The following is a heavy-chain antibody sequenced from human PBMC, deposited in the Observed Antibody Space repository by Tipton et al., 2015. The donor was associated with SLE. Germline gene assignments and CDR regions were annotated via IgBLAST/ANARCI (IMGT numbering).Heavy chain of an antibody. Sequence: QLVQSGAAVKKPGSSVKVSCKASGGTFSSYAISWVRQAPGQGLEWMGGIIPVFGRANYAQKFQGRVTITTDESTSTAYMELSSLRSEDTAEYYCERICGSESPKVYAFEICGQGTMVTVSS. CDR2: IIPVFGRA. CDR1: GGTFSSYA. D-gene: IGHD2-21*01. CDR3: ERICGSESPKVYAFEI. J-gene: IGHJ3*02. V-gene: IGHV1-69*05.